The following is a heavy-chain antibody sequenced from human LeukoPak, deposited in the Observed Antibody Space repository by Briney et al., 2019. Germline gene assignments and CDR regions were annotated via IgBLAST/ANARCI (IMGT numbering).Heavy chain of an antibody. J-gene: IGHJ4*02. CDR3: ARDFALLWFGDFFDY. D-gene: IGHD3-10*01. CDR2: ISAYNGNT. Sequence: GASVKVSCKASGYTFTSYGISWVRQAPGQGLDWMGWISAYNGNTNYAQKLQGRVTMTTDTSTSTAYMELRSLRSDDTAVYYCARDFALLWFGDFFDYWGQGTLVTVSS. V-gene: IGHV1-18*04. CDR1: GYTFTSYG.